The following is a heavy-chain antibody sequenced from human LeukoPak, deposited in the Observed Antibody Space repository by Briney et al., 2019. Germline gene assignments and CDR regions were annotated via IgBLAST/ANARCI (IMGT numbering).Heavy chain of an antibody. D-gene: IGHD3-9*01. J-gene: IGHJ3*02. CDR3: ARYPTISDAFDI. CDR1: GFTFSSYE. V-gene: IGHV3-48*03. CDR2: ISSSGSTI. Sequence: GGSLRLSCAASGFTFSSYEMNWVRQAPGKGLEWVSYISSSGSTIYYADSVKGRFTISRDNAKSSLYLQMNSLRAEDTAVYYCARYPTISDAFDIWGQGTMVTVSS.